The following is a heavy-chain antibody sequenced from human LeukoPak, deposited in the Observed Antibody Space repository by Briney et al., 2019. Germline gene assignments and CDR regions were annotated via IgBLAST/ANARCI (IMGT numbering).Heavy chain of an antibody. CDR2: TRDKANSYTT. V-gene: IGHV3-72*01. Sequence: GGSLRLSCTASGFTFSDHYMDWVRQAPGKGLEWVGRTRDKANSYTTEYAASVKGRFTISRDDSKNSVYLQMNSLKTEDTAMYYCARNEGYSSGWTPFDYWGQGTLVTVSS. CDR3: ARNEGYSSGWTPFDY. J-gene: IGHJ4*02. CDR1: GFTFSDHY. D-gene: IGHD6-25*01.